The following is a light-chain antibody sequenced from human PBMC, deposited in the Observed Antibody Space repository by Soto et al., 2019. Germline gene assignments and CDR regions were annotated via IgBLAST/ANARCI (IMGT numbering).Light chain of an antibody. Sequence: DIQMTQSPSTLSGSVGDRVTITCRASQTISSWLAWYQQKPGKAPKLLIYKASTLKSGVPSRFSGSGSGTEFTLTISSLQPDDFETYYCQQYNSYSEAFGNGTKVDIX. CDR2: KAS. CDR3: QQYNSYSEA. CDR1: QTISSW. J-gene: IGKJ1*01. V-gene: IGKV1-5*03.